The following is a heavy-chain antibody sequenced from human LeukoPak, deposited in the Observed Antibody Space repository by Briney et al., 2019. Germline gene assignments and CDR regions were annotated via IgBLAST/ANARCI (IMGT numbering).Heavy chain of an antibody. CDR3: ARGPPYCSSTSCYLEY. J-gene: IGHJ4*02. CDR2: IWYDGSNK. CDR1: GFTFSSYG. V-gene: IGHV3-33*01. Sequence: GRSLRLSRAASGFTFSSYGMHWVRQAPGKGLEWVAVIWYDGSNKYYADSVKGRFTISRDNSKNTLYLQMNSLRAEDTAVYYCARGPPYCSSTSCYLEYWGQGTLVTVSS. D-gene: IGHD2-2*01.